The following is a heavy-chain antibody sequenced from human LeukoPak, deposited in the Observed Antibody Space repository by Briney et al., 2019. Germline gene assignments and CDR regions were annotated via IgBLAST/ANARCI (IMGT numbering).Heavy chain of an antibody. J-gene: IGHJ5*02. CDR2: ITYDGSNK. CDR3: AKAPPGDP. V-gene: IGHV3-30*18. D-gene: IGHD1-14*01. CDR1: GFTFSIYG. Sequence: GGSLRLSCAASGFTFSIYGTHWVRQAPDKGLEWSAGITYDGSNKYYADSVKGRFTISRDNSKNTLYLQMNSLRAEDTAVYYCAKAPPGDPWGQGTLVTVSS.